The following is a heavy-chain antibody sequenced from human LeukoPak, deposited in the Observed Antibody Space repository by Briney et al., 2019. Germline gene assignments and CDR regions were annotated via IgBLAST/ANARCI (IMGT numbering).Heavy chain of an antibody. J-gene: IGHJ4*02. V-gene: IGHV3-23*01. D-gene: IGHD3-22*01. Sequence: GGSLRLSCAASGFTFSSYAMSWVRQAPGKGLEWVSAISGSGGSTYYADSVRGRFTISRDNSKNTLYLQMNSLRAEDTAVYYCAKDFDSSGYIDYWGQGTLVTVSS. CDR1: GFTFSSYA. CDR2: ISGSGGST. CDR3: AKDFDSSGYIDY.